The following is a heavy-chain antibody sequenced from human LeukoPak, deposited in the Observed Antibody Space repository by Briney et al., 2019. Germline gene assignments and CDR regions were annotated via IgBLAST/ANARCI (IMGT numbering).Heavy chain of an antibody. V-gene: IGHV3-11*06. Sequence: PGGSLRLSCAASGFTFSDYYMSWIRQAPRKGLEWVSYISSSSSYTNYADSVKGRFTISRDNAKNSLYLQMNSLRAEDTAVYYCARGDYGDYESEVSWGQGTLVTVSS. CDR3: ARGDYGDYESEVS. CDR1: GFTFSDYY. D-gene: IGHD4-17*01. CDR2: ISSSSSYT. J-gene: IGHJ4*02.